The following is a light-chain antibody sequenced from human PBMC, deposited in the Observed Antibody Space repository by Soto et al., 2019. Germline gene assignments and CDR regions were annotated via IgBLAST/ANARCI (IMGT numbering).Light chain of an antibody. CDR2: GAS. CDR3: QQYNNWPFT. J-gene: IGKJ4*01. V-gene: IGKV3-15*01. Sequence: EIVMTQSPATLSVSPGERATLSCRTSQSVSSNLAWYQQKPGQAPRLLIYGASTRATGIPARFSGSGSGTEFTLTISSLQSEEFAVYYCQQYNNWPFTFGGGTKLEIK. CDR1: QSVSSN.